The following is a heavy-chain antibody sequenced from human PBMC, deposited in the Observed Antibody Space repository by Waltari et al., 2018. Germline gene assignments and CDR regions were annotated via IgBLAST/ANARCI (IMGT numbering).Heavy chain of an antibody. V-gene: IGHV7-4-1*02. CDR2: IDTSTGNP. D-gene: IGHD2-2*01. Sequence: QVQLVPSGSELKKPGASVKVSCKASGYTFTKSGLNWGRLAPGPGLEWWGWIDTSTGNPTYAQGFTGRFVFSLDTAVRTAYLQISSLKADDTAVYYCAREEGIPGGIVYNWLDPWGQETLVTVS. CDR3: AREEGIPGGIVYNWLDP. CDR1: GYTFTKSG. J-gene: IGHJ5*02.